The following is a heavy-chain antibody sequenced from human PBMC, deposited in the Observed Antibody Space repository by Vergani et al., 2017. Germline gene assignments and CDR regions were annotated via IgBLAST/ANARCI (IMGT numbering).Heavy chain of an antibody. CDR3: AKAYGGKGNPMPNYY. CDR1: VFTFSRPW. V-gene: IGHV3-74*01. CDR2: VNPEGTNT. Sequence: EVQLVESGGGLVQPGGSLRLSCAASVFTFSRPWMHWVRQAPGKGLVWVSRVNPEGTNTPYADSVKGRFTISRDNAKNMMYLQLNSLRDEDTAVYYCAKAYGGKGNPMPNYYWGQGTLVTVSS. J-gene: IGHJ4*02. D-gene: IGHD4-23*01.